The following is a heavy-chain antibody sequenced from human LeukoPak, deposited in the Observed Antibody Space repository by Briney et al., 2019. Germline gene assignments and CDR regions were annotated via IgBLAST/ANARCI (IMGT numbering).Heavy chain of an antibody. CDR1: GFTVTSNY. J-gene: IGHJ4*02. D-gene: IGHD5-18*01. CDR3: ARHLSGVTGYTYGRGIDY. Sequence: GGSLRLSCAASGFTVTSNYMSWVRQAPGKGLEWVSVLYSGGRTDYADSVKGRFTISRDNAKTSLYLQMISLRAEDTAVYYCARHLSGVTGYTYGRGIDYWGQGTLVTVSS. V-gene: IGHV3-66*04. CDR2: LYSGGRT.